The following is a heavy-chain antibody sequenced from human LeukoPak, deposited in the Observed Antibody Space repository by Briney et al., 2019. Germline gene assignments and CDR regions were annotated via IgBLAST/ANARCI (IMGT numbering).Heavy chain of an antibody. CDR1: GFTFSSYA. Sequence: GGSLRLSCAASGFTFSSYAMHWVRQAPGKGLEYVSAISSNGGSTYYANSVKGRFTISRDNSKNTLYLQMDSLRAEDMAVYYCARGGGWYVVGGYFDYWGQGTLVTVSS. CDR2: ISSNGGST. V-gene: IGHV3-64*01. D-gene: IGHD6-19*01. CDR3: ARGGGWYVVGGYFDY. J-gene: IGHJ4*02.